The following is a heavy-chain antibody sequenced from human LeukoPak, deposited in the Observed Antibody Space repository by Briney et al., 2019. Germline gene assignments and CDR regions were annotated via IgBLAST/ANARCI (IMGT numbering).Heavy chain of an antibody. CDR3: AREDSSSWVNYFDY. J-gene: IGHJ4*02. CDR2: IYTSGST. CDR1: GGSISSYY. Sequence: SETLSLTCTVSGGSISSYYWSWIRQPAGKGLEWIGRIYTSGSTNYNPSLKSRVTMSVDTSKNQFSLKLSSATAADTAVYYCAREDSSSWVNYFDYWGQGTLVTVSS. V-gene: IGHV4-4*07. D-gene: IGHD6-13*01.